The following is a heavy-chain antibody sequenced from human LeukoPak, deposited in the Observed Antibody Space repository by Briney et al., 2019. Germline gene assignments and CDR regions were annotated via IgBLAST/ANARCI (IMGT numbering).Heavy chain of an antibody. V-gene: IGHV1-69*06. D-gene: IGHD3-10*01. J-gene: IGHJ5*02. CDR2: IIPIFGTA. Sequence: SVKVSCKASGGTFSSYAISWVRQAPGQGLEWMGGIIPIFGTANYAQKFQGRVTITADKSTSTTYMELKSLRSDDTAVYYCARGGYYGSGSYIYNWFDPWGQGTLVTVSS. CDR1: GGTFSSYA. CDR3: ARGGYYGSGSYIYNWFDP.